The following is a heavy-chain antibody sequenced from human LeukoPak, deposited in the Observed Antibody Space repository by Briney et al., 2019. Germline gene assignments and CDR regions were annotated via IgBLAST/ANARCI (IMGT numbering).Heavy chain of an antibody. CDR3: ARDDYGETFDY. D-gene: IGHD4-17*01. Sequence: GGSLRLSCAASGFTFNNYAMSWVRQAPGKGLEWVSAISGRGGSTYYADYVKGRFTISRDNSKNTPYLQMNSLRAEDTAVYYCARDDYGETFDYWGQGTLVTVSS. J-gene: IGHJ4*02. V-gene: IGHV3-23*01. CDR1: GFTFNNYA. CDR2: ISGRGGST.